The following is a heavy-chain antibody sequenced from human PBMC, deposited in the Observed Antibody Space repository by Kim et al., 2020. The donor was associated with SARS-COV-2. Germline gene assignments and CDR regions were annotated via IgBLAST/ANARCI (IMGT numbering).Heavy chain of an antibody. D-gene: IGHD2-2*01. V-gene: IGHV4-4*02. CDR3: ATEGSLIRYCSSTSCYFEL. CDR1: GGSISSSNW. CDR2: IYHSGST. J-gene: IGHJ2*01. Sequence: SETLSLTCAVSGGSISSSNWWSWDRQPPGKGLEWIGEIYHSGSTNYNPSLKSRVNISVDKSKNQFSLELSSVTAEDTAVYYCATEGSLIRYCSSTSCYFELWGPGTLVTVSS.